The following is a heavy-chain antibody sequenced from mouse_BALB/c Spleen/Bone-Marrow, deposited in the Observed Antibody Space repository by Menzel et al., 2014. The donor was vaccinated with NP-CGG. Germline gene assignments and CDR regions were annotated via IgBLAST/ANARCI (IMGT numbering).Heavy chain of an antibody. V-gene: IGHV1S137*01. CDR2: ISGYYGDA. CDR3: ARSGKVRNAMDY. CDR1: GYTFTDYA. D-gene: IGHD2-14*01. Sequence: VHLQQSGAELVRPGVSVKISCKGSGYTFTDYAIHWVKQSHAKSLEWIGLISGYYGDAIYNQKFKGKATMTVDKSSSTAYMDLARLTSEDSAIYYCARSGKVRNAMDYWGQGTSVTVSS. J-gene: IGHJ4*01.